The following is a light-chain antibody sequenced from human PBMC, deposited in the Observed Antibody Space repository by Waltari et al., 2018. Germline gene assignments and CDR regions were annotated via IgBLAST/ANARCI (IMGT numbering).Light chain of an antibody. CDR2: EAS. V-gene: IGKV1-5*03. Sequence: DIQMTQSPSTLSASVGDRVTITCRASQSINNWLAWYQQKPGKAPKLLIYEASTLERGVPSRFSGSASGTEFTLTITSLQPDDFATYYCQQYNSFSHTFGQGTKLEIK. CDR3: QQYNSFSHT. J-gene: IGKJ2*01. CDR1: QSINNW.